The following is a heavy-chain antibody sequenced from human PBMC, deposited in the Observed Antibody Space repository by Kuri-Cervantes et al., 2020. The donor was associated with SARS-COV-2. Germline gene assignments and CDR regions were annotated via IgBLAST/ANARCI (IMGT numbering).Heavy chain of an antibody. CDR2: ISYDGSNK. CDR1: GFTFSNAW. V-gene: IGHV3-30-3*01. D-gene: IGHD1-26*01. Sequence: GESLKISCAASGFTFSNAWMSWVRQAPGKGLEWVAVISYDGSNKYYADSVKGRFTISRDNSKNTLYLQMNSLRAEDTAVYYCARDLSLIRFDYWGQGTLVTVSS. J-gene: IGHJ4*02. CDR3: ARDLSLIRFDY.